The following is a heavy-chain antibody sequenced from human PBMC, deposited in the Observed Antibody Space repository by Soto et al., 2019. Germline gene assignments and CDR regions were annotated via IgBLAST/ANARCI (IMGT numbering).Heavy chain of an antibody. J-gene: IGHJ5*02. CDR1: GASISNQF. D-gene: IGHD2-2*01. V-gene: IGHV4-59*11. Sequence: QVQLQESGPGLVKPSETLSLTCTVSGASISNQFWSWIRQPPGKGLEWIGYISYNGNTNYNPSLKSRLTISLDTSKSQFSLKLSSVTAADTAVYYCARDLGTTSRFDPWGQGTLVTVSS. CDR3: ARDLGTTSRFDP. CDR2: ISYNGNT.